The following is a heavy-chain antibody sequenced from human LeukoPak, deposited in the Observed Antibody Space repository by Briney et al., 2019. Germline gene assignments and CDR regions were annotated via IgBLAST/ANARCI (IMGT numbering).Heavy chain of an antibody. Sequence: PGGSLRLSCVASGFSFGNYAMSWVRQAPGKGLQWVSQISGTGGATWYAGFARDRFTISRDNSKKTLYLQMSGLRVEDTAVYYCARGKAARTSPVFDPWGQGTLVTVSS. V-gene: IGHV3-23*01. CDR2: ISGTGGAT. D-gene: IGHD6-6*01. CDR3: ARGKAARTSPVFDP. J-gene: IGHJ5*02. CDR1: GFSFGNYA.